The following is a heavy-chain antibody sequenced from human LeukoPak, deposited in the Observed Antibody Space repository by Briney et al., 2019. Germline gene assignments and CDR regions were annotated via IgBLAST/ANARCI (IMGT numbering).Heavy chain of an antibody. CDR2: IHYGGNT. CDR1: GCSFSGFY. V-gene: IGHV4-34*01. Sequence: SETLSLTCAVYGCSFSGFYWSWIRQPQGKGLEWIGEIHYGGNTNYNPSLRSRFTISLDTPNNQLSLKLSSVTAADTAVYYCARGGVGRVDYWGQGTLVTVSS. CDR3: ARGGVGRVDY. D-gene: IGHD1-14*01. J-gene: IGHJ4*02.